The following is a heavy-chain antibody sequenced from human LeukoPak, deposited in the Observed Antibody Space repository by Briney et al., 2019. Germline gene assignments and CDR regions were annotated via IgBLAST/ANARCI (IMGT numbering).Heavy chain of an antibody. CDR2: VNPKSGDT. CDR1: GFTFTSYD. Sequence: ASVKVSCKPSGFTFTSYDINWVRQATGQGLEWMGRVNPKSGDTGYAQKFQGRVTITSNTSISTAYMELSSLRSEDTAVYYCARIGASYDFWAGFHRYYMDVWGKGTTVTVSS. CDR3: ARIGASYDFWAGFHRYYMDV. V-gene: IGHV1-8*03. D-gene: IGHD3-3*01. J-gene: IGHJ6*03.